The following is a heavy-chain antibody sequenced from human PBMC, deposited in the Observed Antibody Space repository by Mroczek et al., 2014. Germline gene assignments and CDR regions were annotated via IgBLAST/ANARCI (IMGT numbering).Heavy chain of an antibody. V-gene: IGHV1-69*04. Sequence: SGAEVKNPGSSVKVSCKASGGTFSSYTISWVRQAPGQGLEWMGRIIPILGIANYAQKFQGRVTITADKSTSTAYMELSSLRSEDTAVYYCARDRPPRKYDSSGYYSDAFDIWGQGTMVTVSS. J-gene: IGHJ3*02. CDR2: IIPILGIA. CDR1: GGTFSSYT. D-gene: IGHD3-22*01. CDR3: ARDRPPRKYDSSGYYSDAFDI.